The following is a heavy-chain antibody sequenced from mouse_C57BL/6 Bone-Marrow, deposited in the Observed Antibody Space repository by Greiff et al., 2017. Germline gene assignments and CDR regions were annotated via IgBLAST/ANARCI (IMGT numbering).Heavy chain of an antibody. V-gene: IGHV1-52*01. CDR3: TSCDYDGLYAMDY. D-gene: IGHD2-4*01. Sequence: QVQLQQPGAELVRPGSSVKLSCKASGYTFTSYWMPWVKQRPIQGLEWIGNIDPSDSETPYNQTFKVKATLTVDKSSSTAYMQLSSLTSEHSAVYCCTSCDYDGLYAMDYWGQGTSVTVSS. CDR1: GYTFTSYW. CDR2: IDPSDSET. J-gene: IGHJ4*01.